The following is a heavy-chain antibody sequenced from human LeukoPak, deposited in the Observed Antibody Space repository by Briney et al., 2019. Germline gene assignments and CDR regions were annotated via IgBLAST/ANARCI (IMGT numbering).Heavy chain of an antibody. Sequence: GGSLRVSCAASGFTFSSYAMSWVRQAPGKGLEWVSAISGSGGSTYYADSVKGRFTISRDNSKNTLYLQMNSLRAEGTAVYYCASLWFGELYYYYGMDVWGQGTTVTVSS. V-gene: IGHV3-23*01. J-gene: IGHJ6*02. CDR1: GFTFSSYA. D-gene: IGHD3-10*01. CDR3: ASLWFGELYYYYGMDV. CDR2: ISGSGGST.